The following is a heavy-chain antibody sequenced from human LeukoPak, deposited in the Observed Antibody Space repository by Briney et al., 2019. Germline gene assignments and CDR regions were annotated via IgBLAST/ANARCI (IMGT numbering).Heavy chain of an antibody. J-gene: IGHJ4*02. V-gene: IGHV4-28*01. Sequence: SETLSLTCAVSGYSITSSSWWGWIRRPPGKGLEWIGYIYHSGTTYYNPSLQSRVTMPVDTSKNQFSLKLSSVTAVDTAVYYCARKENVYYYFDYWGQGTLVTVSS. CDR3: ARKENVYYYFDY. CDR2: IYHSGTT. D-gene: IGHD3-10*01. CDR1: GYSITSSSW.